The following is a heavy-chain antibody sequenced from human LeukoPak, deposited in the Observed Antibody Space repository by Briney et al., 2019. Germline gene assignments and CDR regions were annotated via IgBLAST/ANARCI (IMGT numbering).Heavy chain of an antibody. D-gene: IGHD3-16*01. CDR3: ARDTIGIGLRLGEYTDY. V-gene: IGHV4-39*07. CDR2: IYYSGTA. J-gene: IGHJ4*02. CDR1: GGSISSGSYY. Sequence: PSETLSLTCTVSGGSISSGSYYWGWIRQPPGKGLEWIGSIYYSGTAYYNPSLKSRVTILVGTSKKQFSLKLSSVTAADTAVYYCARDTIGIGLRLGEYTDYWGQGILVTVSS.